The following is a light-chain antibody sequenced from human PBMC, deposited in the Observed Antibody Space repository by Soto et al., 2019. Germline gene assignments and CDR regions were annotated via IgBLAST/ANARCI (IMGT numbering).Light chain of an antibody. V-gene: IGKV3-15*01. J-gene: IGKJ4*01. CDR1: QRVSSN. CDR3: QQYKNWLALT. Sequence: EIVLTQSPGTLSVSPGEIATLSFSASQRVSSNLAWYQQKPGQAPRLLIYGVSTRATGIPARFSGSGSGTEFTLTISSLQSEDSAVYYCQQYKNWLALTFGGGTKVDIK. CDR2: GVS.